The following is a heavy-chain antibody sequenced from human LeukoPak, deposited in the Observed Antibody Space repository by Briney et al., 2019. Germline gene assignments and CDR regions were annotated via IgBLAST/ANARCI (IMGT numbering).Heavy chain of an antibody. CDR3: AKARLRNDAFDI. CDR1: GFTFSSYE. Sequence: GGSLRLSCTASGFTFSSYEMNWVRQAPGKGLEWVSYISSGTTTIYYADSVKGRFTISRDNSKNTLYLQMNSLRAEDTAVYYCAKARLRNDAFDIWGQGTRVTVSS. V-gene: IGHV3-48*01. D-gene: IGHD4-17*01. J-gene: IGHJ3*02. CDR2: ISSGTTTI.